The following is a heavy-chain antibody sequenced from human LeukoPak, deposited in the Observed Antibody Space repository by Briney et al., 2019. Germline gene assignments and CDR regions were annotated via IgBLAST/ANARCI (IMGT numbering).Heavy chain of an antibody. D-gene: IGHD6-6*01. CDR2: IYYSGST. CDR3: ARSKSSSHHFDY. J-gene: IGHJ4*02. Sequence: SETLSLTCTVSGGSISSSSYYWGWIRQPPGKGLEWIGSIYYSGSTYYNPSLKSRVTISVDTSKNQFSLKLSSVTAADTAVYYCARSKSSSHHFDYWGQGTLVTVSS. V-gene: IGHV4-39*07. CDR1: GGSISSSSYY.